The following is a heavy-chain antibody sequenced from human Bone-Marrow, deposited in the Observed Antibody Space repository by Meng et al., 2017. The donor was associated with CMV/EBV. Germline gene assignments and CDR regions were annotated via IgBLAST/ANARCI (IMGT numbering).Heavy chain of an antibody. CDR2: ISGSGGST. J-gene: IGHJ6*02. CDR3: ARTYYDFWSGWGMDV. CDR1: GFTFSSYA. D-gene: IGHD3-3*01. Sequence: GESLKISCAASGFTFSSYAMSWVRQAPGKGLEWVSAISGSGGSTYYADSMKGRFTISRDNSKNTLYLQMNSLRAEDTAVYYCARTYYDFWSGWGMDVWGQGTTVTVSS. V-gene: IGHV3-23*01.